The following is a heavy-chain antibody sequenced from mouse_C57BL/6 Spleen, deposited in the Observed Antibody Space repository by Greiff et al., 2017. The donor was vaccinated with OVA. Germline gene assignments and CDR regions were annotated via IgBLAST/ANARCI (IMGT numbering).Heavy chain of an antibody. CDR3: ARNLDYYGSSYAMDY. CDR2: LRNNANRYPT. CDR1: GFTFTDYY. V-gene: IGHV7-3*01. D-gene: IGHD1-1*01. J-gene: IGHJ4*01. Sequence: EVKLVESGGGLVQPGGSLSLSCAASGFTFTDYYMSWVRQPPGKALELFCFLRNNANRYPTEYRASVKGRFTISRDNSQSILYLQMNALRAEDSATYYCARNLDYYGSSYAMDYWGQGTSVTVSS.